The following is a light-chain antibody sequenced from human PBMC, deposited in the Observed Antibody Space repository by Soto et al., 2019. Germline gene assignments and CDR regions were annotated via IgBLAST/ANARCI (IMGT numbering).Light chain of an antibody. Sequence: QSALTQPASVSGSPGQSITISCTGTSSDVGGYNYVSWYQQHPGKAPKLMIYDVSNRPSGVSNRFSGSKSGNTASLTISGLQAEDGADYYCSSYTSSSSPHVVFGGGTTLTVI. CDR1: SSDVGGYNY. J-gene: IGLJ2*01. CDR2: DVS. CDR3: SSYTSSSSPHVV. V-gene: IGLV2-14*01.